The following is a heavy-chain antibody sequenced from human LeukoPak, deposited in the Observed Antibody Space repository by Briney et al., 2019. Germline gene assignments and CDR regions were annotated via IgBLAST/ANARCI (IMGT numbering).Heavy chain of an antibody. V-gene: IGHV3-48*04. CDR3: ARTNTNDAFDI. J-gene: IGHJ3*02. D-gene: IGHD2-2*01. CDR2: ISSSSATI. CDR1: GFTFSSYS. Sequence: GGSLRLSCAASGFTFSSYSMNWVRQAPGKGLEWVSYISSSSATIYYADSVKGRFTISRDNAKNSLYLQMNSLRAEDTALYYCARTNTNDAFDIWGQGTMVTVSS.